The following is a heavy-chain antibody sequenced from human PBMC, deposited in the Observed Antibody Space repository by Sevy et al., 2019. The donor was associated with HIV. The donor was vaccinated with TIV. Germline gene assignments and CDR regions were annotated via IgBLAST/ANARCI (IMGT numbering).Heavy chain of an antibody. J-gene: IGHJ4*02. Sequence: GESLKISCAASGFTFSSYSMNWVRQAPGKGLEWVSSISSSSSYIYYADSVKGRFTISRDNAKNSLYLQMNSLRAEDTAVYYCARAKKAVATPFDYWGQGTLVTVSS. CDR1: GFTFSSYS. D-gene: IGHD5-12*01. CDR3: ARAKKAVATPFDY. CDR2: ISSSSSYI. V-gene: IGHV3-21*01.